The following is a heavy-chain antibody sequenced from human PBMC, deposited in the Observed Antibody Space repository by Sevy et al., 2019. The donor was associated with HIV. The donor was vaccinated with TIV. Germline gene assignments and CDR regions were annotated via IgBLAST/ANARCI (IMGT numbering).Heavy chain of an antibody. V-gene: IGHV4-59*13. CDR2: IYYSGST. Sequence: SETLSLTCTVSGGSISSYYWSWIRQPPGKGLERIGYIYYSGSTKYNPSLKSRVTISVDTSKNQFSLKLSSVTAADTAVYYWAREGAGTTGTTGGDYYYYGMDVWGQGTTVTVSS. D-gene: IGHD1-1*01. CDR1: GGSISSYY. CDR3: AREGAGTTGTTGGDYYYYGMDV. J-gene: IGHJ6*02.